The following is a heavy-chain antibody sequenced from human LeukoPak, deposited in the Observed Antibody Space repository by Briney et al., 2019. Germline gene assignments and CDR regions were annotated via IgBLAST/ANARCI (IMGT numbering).Heavy chain of an antibody. CDR1: GFTFSNYL. CDR2: ISHSGRSI. V-gene: IGHV3-23*01. J-gene: IGHJ4*02. Sequence: PGGSLRLXCVASGFTFSNYLMNWVRQAPGKGLEWVSGISHSGRSIYYADSVKGRFTISRDNSKNTLYLQMDRLRVEDTAAYYCAMALDYWGQGTLVTVSS. CDR3: AMALDY.